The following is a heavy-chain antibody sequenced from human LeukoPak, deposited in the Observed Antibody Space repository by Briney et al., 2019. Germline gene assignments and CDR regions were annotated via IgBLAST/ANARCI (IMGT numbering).Heavy chain of an antibody. CDR1: GFTFDDYG. D-gene: IGHD3-22*01. CDR3: ARENYYDCSGHVGPSHYFDY. J-gene: IGHJ4*02. CDR2: INWNGGST. Sequence: GGSLRLSCAASGFTFDDYGMSWVRQAPGKGLEWVSGINWNGGSTGYADSVKGRFTISRDNAKNSLYLQMNSLRAEDTALYYCARENYYDCSGHVGPSHYFDYWGQGTLVTVSS. V-gene: IGHV3-20*04.